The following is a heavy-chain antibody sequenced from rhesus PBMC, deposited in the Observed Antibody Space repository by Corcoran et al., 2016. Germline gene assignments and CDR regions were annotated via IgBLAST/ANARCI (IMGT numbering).Heavy chain of an antibody. D-gene: IGHD2-33*01. J-gene: IGHJ1*01. CDR3: VKGVAATLGYFEF. CDR2: IWYDGSKK. CDR1: GFTFNKYG. Sequence: EVQLVESGGGLVQPGGSLRLSCTASGFTFNKYGIHWVRQALGKGLEWVAVIWYDGSKKYYADSVNDRFTISRDNSKKMVYLQMNNLRVEDMAVYYCVKGVAATLGYFEFWGQGALVTVSS. V-gene: IGHV3-54*02.